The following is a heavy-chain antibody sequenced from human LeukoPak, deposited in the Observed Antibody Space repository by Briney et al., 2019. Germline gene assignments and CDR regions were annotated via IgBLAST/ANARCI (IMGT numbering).Heavy chain of an antibody. V-gene: IGHV3-21*01. CDR1: GFTFSSYS. D-gene: IGHD3-10*01. CDR2: ISSSSSYI. CDR3: ARDAVASNYYGSGSYGYYFDY. Sequence: KPGASLRLSCAASGFTFSSYSMNWVRQAPGKGLEWVSSISSSSSYIYYADSVKGRFTISRDNAKNSLYLQMNSLRAEDTAVYYCARDAVASNYYGSGSYGYYFDYWGQGTLVTVSS. J-gene: IGHJ4*02.